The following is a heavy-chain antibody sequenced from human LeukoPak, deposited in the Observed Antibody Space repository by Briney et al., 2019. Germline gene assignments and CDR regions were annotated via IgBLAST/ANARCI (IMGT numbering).Heavy chain of an antibody. CDR2: INPNSGDT. CDR1: GYTFTAYY. V-gene: IGHV1-2*06. Sequence: ASVKVSCKASGYTFTAYYMHWVRQAPGQGLEWMGRINPNSGDTNYAQKFQGRVTLTRDTSISTAYMELSRLRSDDTAVYYCARPGGSGNYFDYWGQGTLVTVSS. J-gene: IGHJ4*02. D-gene: IGHD3-16*01. CDR3: ARPGGSGNYFDY.